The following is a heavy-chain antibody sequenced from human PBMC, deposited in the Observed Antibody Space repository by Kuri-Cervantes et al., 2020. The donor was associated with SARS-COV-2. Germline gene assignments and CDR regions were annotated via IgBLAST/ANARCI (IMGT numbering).Heavy chain of an antibody. CDR2: IYYSGST. V-gene: IGHV4-30-4*01. J-gene: IGHJ4*01. Sequence: SETLSLTCTVSGGSVSSGDYYWSWIRQPPGKGLEWIGYIYYSGSTYYNPSLKSRVTISVDTSKNQFSLKLSSVTAADTAVYYWARVGLYSGYDLGDYWGQGTRVTVSS. D-gene: IGHD5-12*01. CDR3: ARVGLYSGYDLGDY. CDR1: GGSVSSGDYY.